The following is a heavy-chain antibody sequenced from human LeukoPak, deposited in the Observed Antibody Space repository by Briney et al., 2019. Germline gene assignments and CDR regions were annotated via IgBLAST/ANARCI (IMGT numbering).Heavy chain of an antibody. CDR3: ARQAWDYYDSSGYFFDY. J-gene: IGHJ4*02. V-gene: IGHV1-69*04. D-gene: IGHD3-22*01. CDR1: GGTFSSYA. CDR2: IIPILGIA. Sequence: EASVKVSCKASGGTFSSYAISWVRQAPGQGLEWMGRIIPILGIANYAQKFQGRATITADKSTSTAYMELSSLRSEDTAVYYCARQAWDYYDSSGYFFDYWGQGTLVTVSS.